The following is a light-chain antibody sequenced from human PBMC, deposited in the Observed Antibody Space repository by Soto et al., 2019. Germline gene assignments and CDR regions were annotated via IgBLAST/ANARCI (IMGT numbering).Light chain of an antibody. Sequence: QSALTQAASVTGSPGQSLTISCTGASSDVGGYNYVSWYQQHPGKAPKLMIYDVSNRPSGVSNRFSGSKSGNTASLTISGLQAEDEADYYCSSYTSSSTRVFGTGTKVTVL. CDR1: SSDVGGYNY. CDR2: DVS. V-gene: IGLV2-14*01. CDR3: SSYTSSSTRV. J-gene: IGLJ1*01.